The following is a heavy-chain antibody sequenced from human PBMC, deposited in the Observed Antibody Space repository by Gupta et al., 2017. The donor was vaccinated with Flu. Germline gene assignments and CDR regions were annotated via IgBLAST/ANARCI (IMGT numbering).Heavy chain of an antibody. CDR1: GGTFSSYA. V-gene: IGHV1-69*01. CDR2: IIPIFGTA. Sequence: QVQLVQSGAEVKKPGSSVKVSCKASGGTFSSYAISWVRQAPGQGFEWMGGIIPIFGTANYAQKVQGSVTITADESTSTAYMELSSLRSEDTAVYYCARESYSSSWYQGLKNHYYYGMDVWGQGSTVTISS. J-gene: IGHJ6*02. D-gene: IGHD6-13*01. CDR3: ARESYSSSWYQGLKNHYYYGMDV.